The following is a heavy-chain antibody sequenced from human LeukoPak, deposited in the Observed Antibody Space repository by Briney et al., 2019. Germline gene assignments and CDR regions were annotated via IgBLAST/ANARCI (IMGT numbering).Heavy chain of an antibody. CDR3: ANLGYYNYGMDV. Sequence: SETLSLTCTVSGGSISITTYYWGWIRQPTGKGLERIGTIYFSGSTYYNPSLKRRVTISVDTSKNQFSLTMSSVTAADTAVYYCANLGYYNYGMDVWGQGTTVTVSS. V-gene: IGHV4-39*01. CDR1: GGSISITTYY. J-gene: IGHJ6*02. CDR2: IYFSGST.